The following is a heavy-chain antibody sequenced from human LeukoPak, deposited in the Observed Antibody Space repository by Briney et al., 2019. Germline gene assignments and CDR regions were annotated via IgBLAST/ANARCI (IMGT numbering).Heavy chain of an antibody. Sequence: SETLSLTCTVSGGSISSYYWSWIRQPAGKGQEWIGRIYTSGSTNYNPSLKSRVTMSVDTSKNQFSQKLSSVTAADTAVYYCARAAYGCSSTSCSFLFDYWGQGTLVTVSS. CDR2: IYTSGST. J-gene: IGHJ4*02. CDR1: GGSISSYY. D-gene: IGHD2-2*01. V-gene: IGHV4-4*07. CDR3: ARAAYGCSSTSCSFLFDY.